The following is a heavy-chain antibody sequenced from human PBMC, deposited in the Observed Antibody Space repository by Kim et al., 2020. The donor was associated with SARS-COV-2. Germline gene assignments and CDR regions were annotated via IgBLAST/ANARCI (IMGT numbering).Heavy chain of an antibody. CDR3: ARGGTITSYYFDS. V-gene: IGHV1-3*01. D-gene: IGHD1-1*01. Sequence: ASVKVSCKASGYTFTKYAIHWVRQAPGQRLEWMGWINAGNGNTKYSQKFQGRVTITRDTSASTASMELYSLRSEDTAVYYCARGGTITSYYFDSWGQGTL. J-gene: IGHJ4*02. CDR1: GYTFTKYA. CDR2: INAGNGNT.